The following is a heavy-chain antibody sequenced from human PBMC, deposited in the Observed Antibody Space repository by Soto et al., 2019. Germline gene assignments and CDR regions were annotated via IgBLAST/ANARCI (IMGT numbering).Heavy chain of an antibody. Sequence: GGSLRLSCAASGFTFSSYAMSWVRQAPGKGLEWVSAISGSGGSTYYADSVKGRFTISRDNSKNTLYLQMNSLRAEDTAVYYCAKGVGSWHLFYYFDYWGQGTLVTVSS. J-gene: IGHJ4*02. V-gene: IGHV3-23*01. CDR2: ISGSGGST. CDR1: GFTFSSYA. D-gene: IGHD6-13*01. CDR3: AKGVGSWHLFYYFDY.